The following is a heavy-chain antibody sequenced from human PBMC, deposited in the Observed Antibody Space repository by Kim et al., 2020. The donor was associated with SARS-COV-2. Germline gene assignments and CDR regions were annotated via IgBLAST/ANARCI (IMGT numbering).Heavy chain of an antibody. J-gene: IGHJ6*02. CDR3: ARDLKDYYGSGSSAYGMDV. V-gene: IGHV3-30*07. Sequence: GRFTISSDNSKNTLYLQMNSLRAEDTAVYYCARDLKDYYGSGSSAYGMDVWGQGTTVTVSS. D-gene: IGHD3-10*01.